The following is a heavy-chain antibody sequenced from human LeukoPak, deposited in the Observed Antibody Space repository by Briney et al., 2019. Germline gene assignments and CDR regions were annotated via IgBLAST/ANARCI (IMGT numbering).Heavy chain of an antibody. J-gene: IGHJ4*02. CDR2: INPNSGDT. D-gene: IGHD2-2*01. V-gene: IGHV1-2*06. CDR3: ARDYCSSTSCLFDY. CDR1: GYTFTGYH. Sequence: RASVKVSCRASGYTFTGYHIHWVRQAPGQGLEWMGRINPNSGDTNYAQNFQGRVTMTRDTSINTAYMELSRLRSDDTAVYYCARDYCSSTSCLFDYWGQRTLVTVSS.